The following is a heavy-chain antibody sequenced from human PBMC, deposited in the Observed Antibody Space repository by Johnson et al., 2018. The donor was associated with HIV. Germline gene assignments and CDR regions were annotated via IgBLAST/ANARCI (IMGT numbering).Heavy chain of an antibody. CDR3: AREYSDVRGYYYGGVSAFDV. J-gene: IGHJ3*01. V-gene: IGHV3-30*19. CDR2: ISYDGSNK. CDR1: GFTFSSYG. D-gene: IGHD3-22*01. Sequence: QVQLVESGGGVVQPGGSLRLSCAASGFTFSSYGMHWVRQAPGKGLEWVAVISYDGSNKYYADSVKGRFTISRDNSKNTLYLQMHSLRAEDTALYYCAREYSDVRGYYYGGVSAFDVWCQGTMVPVSS.